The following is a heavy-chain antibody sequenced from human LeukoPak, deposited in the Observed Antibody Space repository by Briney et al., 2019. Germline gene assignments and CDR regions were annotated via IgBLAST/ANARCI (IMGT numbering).Heavy chain of an antibody. CDR1: GFTFSDYW. CDR2: IKQDGNEI. J-gene: IGHJ4*02. Sequence: PGGSLRLSCAPSGFTFSDYWMSWVRQAPGKRLEWVANIKQDGNEIYYVDSVKGRFTISRDNAKNSLYLQMNSLRAEDTAVYYCARAEGRARLTYWGQGTLVTVSS. CDR3: ARAEGRARLTY. D-gene: IGHD1-26*01. V-gene: IGHV3-7*01.